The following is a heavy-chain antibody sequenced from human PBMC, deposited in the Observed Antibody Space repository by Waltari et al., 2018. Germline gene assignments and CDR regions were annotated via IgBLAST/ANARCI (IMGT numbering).Heavy chain of an antibody. CDR1: GYTFTSYD. Sequence: QVQLVQSGAEVKKPGASVKVSCKASGYTFTSYDINWVRQATGQGLEWMGWMNPNSGNTGYAQKFQGRVTMTRNTSISTAYMELSSLRSEDTAVYYCARVLPYMVRGVIIGGAYYFDYWGQGTLVTVSS. V-gene: IGHV1-8*01. CDR3: ARVLPYMVRGVIIGGAYYFDY. D-gene: IGHD3-10*01. CDR2: MNPNSGNT. J-gene: IGHJ4*02.